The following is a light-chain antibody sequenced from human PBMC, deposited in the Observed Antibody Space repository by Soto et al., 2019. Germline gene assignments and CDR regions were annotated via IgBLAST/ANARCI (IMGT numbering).Light chain of an antibody. CDR2: GAA. V-gene: IGKV3-15*01. CDR3: QQYHKWPS. J-gene: IGKJ1*01. CDR1: QSVFSS. Sequence: EIVMTQAPATLSVSPGERATLSCRASQSVFSSLAWYQQKPGQAPRLLIYGAATRATGIPARFSGSGSGTEFTLTISSLQSEDFAVYFCQQYHKWPSCGTGTK.